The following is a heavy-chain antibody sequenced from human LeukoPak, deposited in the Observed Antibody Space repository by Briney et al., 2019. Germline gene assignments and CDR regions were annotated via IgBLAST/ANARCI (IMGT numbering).Heavy chain of an antibody. V-gene: IGHV3-30*02. Sequence: GGSLRLSCAASGFTFSSYGMHWVRQAPGKGLEWVTFIRYDGSNKYYADSVKGRFTISRDNSKNTLYLRMNSLRAEDTAVYYCAKEGSGWYSYYYYMDVWGKGTTVTISS. J-gene: IGHJ6*03. CDR2: IRYDGSNK. CDR1: GFTFSSYG. CDR3: AKEGSGWYSYYYYMDV. D-gene: IGHD6-19*01.